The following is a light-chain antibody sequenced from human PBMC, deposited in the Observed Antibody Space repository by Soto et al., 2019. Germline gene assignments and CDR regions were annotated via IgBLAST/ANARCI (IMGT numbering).Light chain of an antibody. CDR1: QSISSSY. V-gene: IGKV3-20*01. J-gene: IGKJ2*01. CDR3: QQSGSSAYT. Sequence: EIVLTQSPGTLSLSPGERATLSCRASQSISSSYLAWYQQKPGQAPRLLIYAASSRATGIPDRFSGSGSGTDFTLTISRLEPEDFAVYYCQQSGSSAYTFGQGTKLEIK. CDR2: AAS.